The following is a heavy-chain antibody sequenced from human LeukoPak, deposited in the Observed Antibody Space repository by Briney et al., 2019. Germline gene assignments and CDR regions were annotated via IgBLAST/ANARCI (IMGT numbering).Heavy chain of an antibody. Sequence: GGSLRLSCAASGFTFDDYAMHWVRQAPGKGLEWVSLITGDGGSTYYADSMKGRFTISRENSKNSLYLQMNRLRTEDTALYYCAKGYCSGGSRYYFDYWGQGTLVTVSS. V-gene: IGHV3-43*02. CDR3: AKGYCSGGSRYYFDY. D-gene: IGHD2-15*01. CDR1: GFTFDDYA. CDR2: ITGDGGST. J-gene: IGHJ4*02.